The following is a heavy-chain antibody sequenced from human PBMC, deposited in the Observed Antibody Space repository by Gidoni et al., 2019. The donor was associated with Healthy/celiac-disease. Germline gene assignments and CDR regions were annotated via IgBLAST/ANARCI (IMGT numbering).Heavy chain of an antibody. CDR3: ARDGYYDFWSGYYGFDY. D-gene: IGHD3-3*01. CDR2: IGDDGSNK. V-gene: IGHV3-33*01. CDR1: GFPFSSSG. Sequence: QVQLVESGGGVVQPGRSLRPSCSASGFPFSSSGMHWVRQAPGKGLEWVAVIGDDGSNKYYADSVKGRFTISRDNSKNTLYLQMNSLRAEDTAVYYCARDGYYDFWSGYYGFDYWGQGTLVTVSS. J-gene: IGHJ4*02.